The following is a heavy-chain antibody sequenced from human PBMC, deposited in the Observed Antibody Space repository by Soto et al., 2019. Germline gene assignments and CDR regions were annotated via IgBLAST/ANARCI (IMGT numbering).Heavy chain of an antibody. V-gene: IGHV3-23*01. CDR2: VSGRGDGT. CDR3: AKGVREGLTYYGMDV. CDR1: GFTFSDYA. D-gene: IGHD1-26*01. Sequence: EVQLLDSGGGLVQPGGSLRLSCSVSGFTFSDYAMNWVRQAPGKGLEWVSAVSGRGDGTFYANSVKGRFTISRDNSKNTVYISMDTLTADETAVYYSAKGVREGLTYYGMDVWGRGTMVKVSS. J-gene: IGHJ6*02.